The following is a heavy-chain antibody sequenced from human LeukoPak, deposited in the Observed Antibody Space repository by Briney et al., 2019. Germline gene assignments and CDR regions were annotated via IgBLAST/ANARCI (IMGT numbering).Heavy chain of an antibody. J-gene: IGHJ4*02. Sequence: SETLPLTCTVSGGSVSSGSYYWSWIRQPPGKGLEWIGYIYYSGSTNYNPSLKSRVTISVDTSKNQFSLKLSSVTAADTAVYYCARWYYYDSSGYRNLFDYWGQGTLVTVSS. CDR3: ARWYYYDSSGYRNLFDY. CDR2: IYYSGST. CDR1: GGSVSSGSYY. V-gene: IGHV4-61*01. D-gene: IGHD3-22*01.